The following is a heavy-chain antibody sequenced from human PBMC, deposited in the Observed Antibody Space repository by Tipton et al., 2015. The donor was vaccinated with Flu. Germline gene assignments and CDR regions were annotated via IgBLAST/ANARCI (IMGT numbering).Heavy chain of an antibody. CDR2: FNTYNGNT. D-gene: IGHD6-19*01. J-gene: IGHJ4*02. V-gene: IGHV1-18*01. CDR1: GYTFTSYT. CDR3: ASTRSSGWYPMSYFDY. Sequence: QLVQSGAEVKKPGASVKVSCKASGYTFTSYTINWVRQAPGQGLEWMGWFNTYNGNTNYAQKLQGRVTMTTDTSTSTAYMELRSLRSDDTAVYYCASTRSSGWYPMSYFDYWGQGTLVTVSS.